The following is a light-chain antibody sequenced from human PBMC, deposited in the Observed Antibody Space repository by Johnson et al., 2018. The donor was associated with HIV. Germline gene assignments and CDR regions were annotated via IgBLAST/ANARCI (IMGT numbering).Light chain of an antibody. CDR1: SSNIGNNY. Sequence: QSILTQPPSVSAAPGQKVTISCSGSSSNIGNNYVSWYQHLPGAAPKLLIYDNNKRPSGIPDRFSGSQSGTSATLGITGLQTGDEADYYCGTWDSSLSAGQVFGTGTKVTVL. V-gene: IGLV1-51*01. CDR2: DNN. J-gene: IGLJ1*01. CDR3: GTWDSSLSAGQV.